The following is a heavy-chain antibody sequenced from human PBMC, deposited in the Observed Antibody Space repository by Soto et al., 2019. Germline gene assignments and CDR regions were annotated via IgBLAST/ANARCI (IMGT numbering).Heavy chain of an antibody. D-gene: IGHD3-10*01. CDR3: PRTLGRGNAAY. CDR2: SSAYNGNT. V-gene: IGHV1-18*01. J-gene: IGHJ4*02. CDR1: GYTFTSYG. Sequence: QVQLVQSGAEVKKPGASVKVSCKASGYTFTSYGISWVRQAPGQGLEWMGWSSAYNGNTNYAKKLQGRVTMTTDTSTNTAYMGLMSLISDDTDGYYCPRTLGRGNAAYWGQGTLVTVSS.